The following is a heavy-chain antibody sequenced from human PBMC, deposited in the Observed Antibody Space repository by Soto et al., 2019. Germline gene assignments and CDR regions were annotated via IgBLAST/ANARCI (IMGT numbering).Heavy chain of an antibody. D-gene: IGHD6-19*01. CDR3: ARDHFTPAVAGTRWFDP. J-gene: IGHJ5*02. V-gene: IGHV4-30-2*01. CDR2: IHHSGTT. Sequence: PSETLSLTCAVSGGSISSGGYSWSWLRQPPGKGLEWIGEIHHSGTTLFNPSLKSRVTISVDTSKNQFSLKLSSVTAADTAVYYCARDHFTPAVAGTRWFDPWGQGTLVTVSS. CDR1: GGSISSGGYS.